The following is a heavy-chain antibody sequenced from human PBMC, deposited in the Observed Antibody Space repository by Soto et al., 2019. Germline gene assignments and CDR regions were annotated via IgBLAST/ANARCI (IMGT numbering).Heavy chain of an antibody. CDR2: IYYSGST. D-gene: IGHD1-26*01. V-gene: IGHV4-59*01. Sequence: NPSETLSLTCTVSGGSISSYYWSWIRQPPGKGLEWIGYIYYSGSTNYNPSLKSRGTISVDTSKNQFSLKLSSVTAADTAVYYCARMGAKPGRRHGNWFNLWGQRTLVTVSS. J-gene: IGHJ5*02. CDR3: ARMGAKPGRRHGNWFNL. CDR1: GGSISSYY.